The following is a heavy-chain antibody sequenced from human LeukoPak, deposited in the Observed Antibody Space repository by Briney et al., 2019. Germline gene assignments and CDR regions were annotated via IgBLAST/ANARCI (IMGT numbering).Heavy chain of an antibody. CDR1: GFMFSSYE. CDR2: IRSRGGTI. Sequence: PPGGSLRLSCAASGFMFSSYEMNWVRQAPGKGLEWVSYIRSRGGTIYYADSVKGRFTISRDNAKNSLYLQMNSLRAEDTAVYYCARRRSSSLNPYYYYYYMDVWGKGTTVTISS. CDR3: ARRRSSSLNPYYYYYYMDV. D-gene: IGHD6-13*01. V-gene: IGHV3-48*03. J-gene: IGHJ6*03.